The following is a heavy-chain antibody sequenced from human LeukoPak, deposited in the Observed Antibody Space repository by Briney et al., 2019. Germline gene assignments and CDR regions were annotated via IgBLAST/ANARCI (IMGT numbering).Heavy chain of an antibody. D-gene: IGHD3-22*01. CDR3: ARNLGYYDSSGDDY. CDR1: GYTFTGYY. CDR2: INPNSGGT. J-gene: IGHJ4*02. Sequence: ASVKVSCKASGYTFTGYYMHWVRQAPGQGLEWMGWINPNSGGTNYAQKFQGRVTMTRDTSISTAYMELGRLRSDDTAVYYCARNLGYYDSSGDDYWGQGTLVTVSS. V-gene: IGHV1-2*02.